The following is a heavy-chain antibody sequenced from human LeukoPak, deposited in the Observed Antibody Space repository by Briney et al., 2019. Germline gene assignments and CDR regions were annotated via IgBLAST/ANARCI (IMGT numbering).Heavy chain of an antibody. D-gene: IGHD3-22*01. CDR3: ARDRADDDSSGYIYRDFAY. J-gene: IGHJ4*02. CDR2: ISGSGGTI. V-gene: IGHV3-11*04. Sequence: GGSLRLSCAASGFTFGDYYMNWIRQAPGKGLECVSYISGSGGTIYYADSVKGRFTISRDNAKNLLYLQMNNLRAEDTAVYYCARDRADDDSSGYIYRDFAYWGQGNLVTVSP. CDR1: GFTFGDYY.